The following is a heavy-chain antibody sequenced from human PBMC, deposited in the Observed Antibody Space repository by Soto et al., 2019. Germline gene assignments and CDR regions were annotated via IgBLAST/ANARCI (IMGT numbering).Heavy chain of an antibody. J-gene: IGHJ4*02. CDR1: GSIFTGYG. CDR3: ARNAPAAPIDY. D-gene: IGHD2-2*01. Sequence: LRLSCAASGSIFTGYGMHWVRQAPGKGLEWVAVIRSGGSNKYYADSVKGRFTISRDNAKNTLYLQMNSLRAEDTAVYYCARNAPAAPIDYWGQGILVTVSS. V-gene: IGHV3-33*01. CDR2: IRSGGSNK.